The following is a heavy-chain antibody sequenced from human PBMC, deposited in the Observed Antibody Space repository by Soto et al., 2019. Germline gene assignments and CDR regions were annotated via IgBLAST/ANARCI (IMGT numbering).Heavy chain of an antibody. CDR1: GGSFSGYY. D-gene: IGHD3-3*01. J-gene: IGHJ5*02. V-gene: IGHV4-34*01. Sequence: SETLSLTCAVYGGSFSGYYWSWIRQPPGKGLEWIGEINHSGSTNYNPSLKSRVTISVDTSKNQFSLKLSSVTAADTAVYYCARGGFLEWLIWFDPWGQGTLVTVSS. CDR2: INHSGST. CDR3: ARGGFLEWLIWFDP.